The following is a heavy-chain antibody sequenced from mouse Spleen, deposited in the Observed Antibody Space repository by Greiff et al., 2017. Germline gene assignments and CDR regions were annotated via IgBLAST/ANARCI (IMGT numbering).Heavy chain of an antibody. V-gene: IGHV5-6*02. CDR3: ARRAATSVFFDY. CDR2: ISSGGSYT. J-gene: IGHJ2*01. Sequence: DVMLVESGGDLVKPGGSLKLSCAASGFTFSSYGMSWVRQTPDKRLEWVATISSGGSYTYYPDSVKGRFTISRDNAKNTLYLQMSSLKSEDTAMYYCARRAATSVFFDYWGQGTTLTVSS. CDR1: GFTFSSYG. D-gene: IGHD1-2*01.